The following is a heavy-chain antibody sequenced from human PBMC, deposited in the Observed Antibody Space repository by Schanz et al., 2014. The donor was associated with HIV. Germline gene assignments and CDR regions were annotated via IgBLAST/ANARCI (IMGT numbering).Heavy chain of an antibody. J-gene: IGHJ6*02. CDR2: INEGGDFR. CDR1: GFTFSSYS. CDR3: ARERWGGNIASHYYAMDV. Sequence: EVQLVESGGGLVKPGGSLRLSCAAFGFTFSSYSMNWVRQAPGKGLEWVSSINEGGDFRYYADSVRGRFTISRDNAKNSVFLQMNSLRVEDTAVYYCARERWGGNIASHYYAMDVWGQGTTVTVSS. V-gene: IGHV3-21*01. D-gene: IGHD2-15*01.